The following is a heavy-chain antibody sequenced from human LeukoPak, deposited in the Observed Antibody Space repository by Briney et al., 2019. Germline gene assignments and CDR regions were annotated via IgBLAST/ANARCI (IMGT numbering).Heavy chain of an antibody. Sequence: GGSLRLSCAASGFTFSSYWMSWVRQAPGKGLEWVANIKQDGSEKYYVDSVKGRSTISRDNAKNSLYLQMNSLRAEDTAVYYCAREGVLWFGELLFSPHYYYGMDVWGQGTTVTVSS. CDR1: GFTFSSYW. V-gene: IGHV3-7*01. CDR2: IKQDGSEK. D-gene: IGHD3-10*01. CDR3: AREGVLWFGELLFSPHYYYGMDV. J-gene: IGHJ6*02.